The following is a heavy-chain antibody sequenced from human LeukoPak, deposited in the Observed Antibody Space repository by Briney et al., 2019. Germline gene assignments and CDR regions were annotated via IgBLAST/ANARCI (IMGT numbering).Heavy chain of an antibody. CDR1: GGSITSYY. Sequence: SETLSLTCTVSGGSITSYYWSWIRQPPGKGLEWIGYIYYSGSTNYNPSLKSRVTISVDTSKNQFSLKLSSVTAADTAVYYCARESIAAAGSPFDYWGQGTLVIVSS. CDR2: IYYSGST. V-gene: IGHV4-59*01. J-gene: IGHJ4*02. D-gene: IGHD6-13*01. CDR3: ARESIAAAGSPFDY.